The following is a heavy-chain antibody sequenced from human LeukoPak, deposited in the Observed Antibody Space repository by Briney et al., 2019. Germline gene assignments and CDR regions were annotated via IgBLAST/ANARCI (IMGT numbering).Heavy chain of an antibody. V-gene: IGHV4-34*01. D-gene: IGHD2-15*01. CDR2: INHSGST. Sequence: SETLSLTCAVYGGSFSGYYWSWIRQPPGKGLEWIGEINHSGSTNYNPSLKSRVTISVDTSKNQFSLKLSSVTAADTAVYYCARGRGKAVVVAPRYWGQGTLVTVSS. CDR3: ARGRGKAVVVAPRY. CDR1: GGSFSGYY. J-gene: IGHJ4*02.